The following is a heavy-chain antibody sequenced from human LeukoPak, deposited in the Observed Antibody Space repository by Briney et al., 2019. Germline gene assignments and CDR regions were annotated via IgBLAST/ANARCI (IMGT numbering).Heavy chain of an antibody. CDR2: IYYSGST. V-gene: IGHV4-59*08. J-gene: IGHJ6*02. Sequence: PSETLSLTCTVSGGSISSYYWSWMRQPPGKGLEWIGYIYYSGSTNYNPSLKSRVTISVDTSKNQFSLKLSSVTAADTAVYYCARLPWGVVRNYYYYYGMDVWGQGTTVTVSS. D-gene: IGHD2-15*01. CDR1: GGSISSYY. CDR3: ARLPWGVVRNYYYYYGMDV.